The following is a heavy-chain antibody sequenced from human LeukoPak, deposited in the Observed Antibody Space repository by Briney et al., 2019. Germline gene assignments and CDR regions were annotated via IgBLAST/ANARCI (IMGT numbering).Heavy chain of an antibody. CDR2: INPNSGGT. CDR1: GYTFTGYY. V-gene: IGHV1-2*04. Sequence: ASVKVSCKASGYTFTGYYMHWVRQAPGQGLEWMGWINPNSGGTNYAQKFQGWVTMTRDTSISTAYMELSRLRSDDTAVYYCAREGPVRPDAFDIWGQGTMVTVSS. J-gene: IGHJ3*02. CDR3: AREGPVRPDAFDI.